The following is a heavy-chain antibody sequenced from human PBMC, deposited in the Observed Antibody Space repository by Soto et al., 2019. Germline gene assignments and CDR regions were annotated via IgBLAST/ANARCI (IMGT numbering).Heavy chain of an antibody. Sequence: ASVKVSCKASGYTFTSYGISWMRQAPGQGLEWMGWISAYNGNTNYAQKLQGRVTTTTDTSTSTAYKELRSLRSDDTAVYYCARKLYYDSSGYFGYWGQGTLVTVSS. J-gene: IGHJ4*02. CDR1: GYTFTSYG. CDR3: ARKLYYDSSGYFGY. D-gene: IGHD3-22*01. V-gene: IGHV1-18*01. CDR2: ISAYNGNT.